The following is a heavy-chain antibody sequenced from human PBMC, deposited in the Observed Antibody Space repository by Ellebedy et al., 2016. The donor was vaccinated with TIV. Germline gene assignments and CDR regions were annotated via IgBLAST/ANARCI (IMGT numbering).Heavy chain of an antibody. D-gene: IGHD6-25*01. CDR1: GFTVSSYW. V-gene: IGHV3-7*05. CDR3: ARDTRFIDQRHNWFDP. J-gene: IGHJ5*02. CDR2: INQDGSQK. Sequence: GGSLRLSCEASGFTVSSYWMSWVRQAPGKGLEWVANINQDGSQKYYVDSVRGRFTISRDNAKNSLDLQMNSLRADDTAVYYCARDTRFIDQRHNWFDPWGQGAQVTVSS.